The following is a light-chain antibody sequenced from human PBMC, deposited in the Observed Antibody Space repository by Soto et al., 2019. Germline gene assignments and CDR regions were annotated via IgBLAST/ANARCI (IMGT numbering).Light chain of an antibody. CDR2: DAS. J-gene: IGKJ5*01. CDR3: QQANSFPFT. Sequence: DIQMTQSPSTLSASVGDRVTITCRASQSISSWLAWYQQKPGKAPKLLIYDASSLESGVPSRFSGSGSGTDFTLTISSLQPEDFATYYCQQANSFPFTFGQGTRLEIK. CDR1: QSISSW. V-gene: IGKV1-5*01.